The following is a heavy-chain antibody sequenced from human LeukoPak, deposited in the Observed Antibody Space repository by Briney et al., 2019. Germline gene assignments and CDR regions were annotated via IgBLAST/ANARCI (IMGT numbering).Heavy chain of an antibody. D-gene: IGHD6-19*01. J-gene: IGHJ4*02. Sequence: GASVKVSCKASGGTFSSHAISWVRRAPGQGLEWMGRIIPIFGTANYAQKFQGRVTITTDESTSTAYMELSSLRSEDTAVYYCARDPSSGWYLEYYFDYWGQGTLVTVSS. CDR2: IIPIFGTA. CDR3: ARDPSSGWYLEYYFDY. V-gene: IGHV1-69*05. CDR1: GGTFSSHA.